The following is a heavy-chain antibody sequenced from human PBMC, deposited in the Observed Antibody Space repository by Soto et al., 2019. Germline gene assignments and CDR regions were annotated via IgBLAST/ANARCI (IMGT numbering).Heavy chain of an antibody. Sequence: ASVKVSCKASGDTFGRFTINWVRQAPGQGLEWMGGIKPISDITNYAQRFQGRVTFTADASTSTVYLELSSLRSEDTAMYYCARDPSAINKLIGVWFDPWGQGTLVTVSS. J-gene: IGHJ5*02. V-gene: IGHV1-69*13. CDR3: ARDPSAINKLIGVWFDP. D-gene: IGHD2-8*01. CDR1: GDTFGRFT. CDR2: IKPISDIT.